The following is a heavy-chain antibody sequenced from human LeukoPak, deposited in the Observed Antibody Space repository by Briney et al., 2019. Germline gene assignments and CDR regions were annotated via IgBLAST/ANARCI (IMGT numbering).Heavy chain of an antibody. CDR2: ISTSGTYI. CDR1: GFTFTSYS. V-gene: IGHV3-21*01. CDR3: ARGRDGYNGDY. D-gene: IGHD5-24*01. Sequence: KPGGSLRLSCAAPGFTFTSYSMNWVRQAPGKGLEWVSSISTSGTYIYYADSVKGRFTISRDNAKNSLDLQMDSLRAEDTAVYYCARGRDGYNGDYWGQGTLVTVSS. J-gene: IGHJ4*02.